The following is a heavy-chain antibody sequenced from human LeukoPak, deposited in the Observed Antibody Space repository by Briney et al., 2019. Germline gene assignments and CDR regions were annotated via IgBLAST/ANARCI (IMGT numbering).Heavy chain of an antibody. CDR3: ARVAYGDLRYIWFDP. J-gene: IGHJ5*02. D-gene: IGHD4-17*01. Sequence: SETLSLTCTVSGGSTSTYYWSWIRQSPGKGLEWVGNAYYTGSTVYNPSLKSRVSMSVDTTKNQFSLVLISVAAADTAVYYCARVAYGDLRYIWFDPWGQGTQVTVSS. V-gene: IGHV4-59*13. CDR1: GGSTSTYY. CDR2: AYYTGST.